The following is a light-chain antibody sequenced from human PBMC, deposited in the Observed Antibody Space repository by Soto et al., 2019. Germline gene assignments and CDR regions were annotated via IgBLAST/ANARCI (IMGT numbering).Light chain of an antibody. CDR3: QHYNSYSEA. J-gene: IGKJ1*01. CDR2: DVS. Sequence: DIQMTQSPATLSASVGDRVTITCRASQSISSWLAWYQQKTGKDPELLMYDVSSLESGVPSRFSGSGSGTEFTLTISSLQTDEFATYDCQHYNSYSEAFGQGTKGDIK. V-gene: IGKV1-5*01. CDR1: QSISSW.